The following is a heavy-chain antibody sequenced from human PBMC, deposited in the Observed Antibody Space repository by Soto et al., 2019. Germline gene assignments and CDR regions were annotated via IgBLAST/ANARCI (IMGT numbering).Heavy chain of an antibody. D-gene: IGHD3-10*01. CDR1: GFTFNNFA. CDR3: ANNIHSPSGFDY. Sequence: GSLRLSCAATGFTFNNFAMNWVRQGPGKGLEWVSGISGGGDATRYADSVKGRFTISRDNAEGMVYLDMYSLIPDDTAIYYCANNIHSPSGFDYWAQGTPVTVTS. J-gene: IGHJ4*02. CDR2: ISGGGDAT. V-gene: IGHV3-23*01.